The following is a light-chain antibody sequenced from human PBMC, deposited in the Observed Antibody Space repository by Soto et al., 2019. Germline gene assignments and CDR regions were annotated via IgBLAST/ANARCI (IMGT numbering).Light chain of an antibody. V-gene: IGKV3-20*01. CDR2: GAS. J-gene: IGKJ2*01. CDR3: QQYGSSLPYT. CDR1: QSVTSSY. Sequence: EIVLTQSPGTLSLSPGERATLSCRASQSVTSSYLAWYQQKPGQAPRLLISGASSRATGIPDRFSASGSGTDFILTIIRLEPEDFAVYYCQQYGSSLPYTFGQGTKLEIK.